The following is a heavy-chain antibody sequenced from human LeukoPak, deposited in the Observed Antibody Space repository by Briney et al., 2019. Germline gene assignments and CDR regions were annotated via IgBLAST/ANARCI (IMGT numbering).Heavy chain of an antibody. V-gene: IGHV3-23*01. Sequence: GGSLRLSCAASGFTFSSYAMSWVRQAPGKGLEWVSAISGSGGRTNYADSVKGRFTISRDNSKNTLYLQMNSLRAEDTAVYYCARRSGIAVAGAFDYWGQGTLVTVSS. CDR2: ISGSGGRT. CDR1: GFTFSSYA. CDR3: ARRSGIAVAGAFDY. J-gene: IGHJ4*02. D-gene: IGHD6-19*01.